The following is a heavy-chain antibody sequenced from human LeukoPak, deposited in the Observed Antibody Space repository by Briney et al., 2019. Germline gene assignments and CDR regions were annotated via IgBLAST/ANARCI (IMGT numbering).Heavy chain of an antibody. CDR2: ISSSGSTI. J-gene: IGHJ6*02. CDR3: ARARGGCSYGPPADGMDV. CDR1: GFTFSDYY. V-gene: IGHV3-11*01. D-gene: IGHD5-18*01. Sequence: GGSLRLSCAASGFTFSDYYMSWIRQAPGKGLEWVSYISSSGSTIYYADSVKGRFTISRDNAKNSLYLQMNSLRAEDAAVYYCARARGGCSYGPPADGMDVWGQGTTVTVSS.